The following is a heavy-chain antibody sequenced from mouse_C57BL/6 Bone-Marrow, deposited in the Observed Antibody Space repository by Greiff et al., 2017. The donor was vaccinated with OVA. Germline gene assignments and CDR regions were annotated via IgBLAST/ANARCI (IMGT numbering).Heavy chain of an antibody. V-gene: IGHV1-7*01. J-gene: IGHJ3*01. D-gene: IGHD1-1*01. CDR2: INPSSGYT. CDR1: GYTFTSYW. Sequence: VQLQQSGAELAKPGASVKLSCKASGYTFTSYWMHWVKQRPGQGLEWIGYINPSSGYTKYNQKFKDKATLTADKSSSTAYMQLSSLTYEDSAVYDCAAEGIRYYGSGGFAYWGQGTLVTVSA. CDR3: AAEGIRYYGSGGFAY.